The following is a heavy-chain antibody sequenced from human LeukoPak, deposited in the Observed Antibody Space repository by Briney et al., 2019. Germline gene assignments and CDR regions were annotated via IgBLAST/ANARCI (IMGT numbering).Heavy chain of an antibody. CDR2: LSYSGST. V-gene: IGHV4-39*01. CDR1: GGSVSNNNYY. J-gene: IGHJ4*02. Sequence: SETLSLTCTVSGGSVSNNNYYWGWIRQPPGKGLEWIGSLSYSGSTYYNPSIKSRVTISVDTSKNQFSLKVSSVTAADTAVYYCARVLAAAAHFDYWGQGTLVTVSS. D-gene: IGHD6-13*01. CDR3: ARVLAAAAHFDY.